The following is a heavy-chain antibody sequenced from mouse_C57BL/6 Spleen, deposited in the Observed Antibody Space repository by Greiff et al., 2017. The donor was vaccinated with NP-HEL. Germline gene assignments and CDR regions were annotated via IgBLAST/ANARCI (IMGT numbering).Heavy chain of an antibody. CDR3: ARYKDSTFDY. J-gene: IGHJ2*01. CDR2: IRNKANGYTT. Sequence: EVKLVESGGGLVQPGGSLSLSCAASGFTFTDYYMSWVRQPPGKALEWLGFIRNKANGYTTEYSASVKGRFTISRDNSQSILYLQMNALRAEDSATYYCARYKDSTFDYWGQGTTLTVSS. CDR1: GFTFTDYY. V-gene: IGHV7-3*01. D-gene: IGHD2-5*01.